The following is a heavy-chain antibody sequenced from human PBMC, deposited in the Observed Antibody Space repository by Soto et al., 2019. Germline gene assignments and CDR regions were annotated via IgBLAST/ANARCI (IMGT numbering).Heavy chain of an antibody. J-gene: IGHJ5*02. CDR1: GFSISSGGYY. D-gene: IGHD4-4*01. CDR2: IYYSGTT. CDR3: ARAKTTVKSVDP. V-gene: IGHV4-31*03. Sequence: QVQLQESGPGLVKPSQTLSLTCTVSGFSISSGGYYWSWIRQYPGKGLEWIGNIYYSGTTYYNPSLKSRLTISVDTSDNQFSLRLSSLTPADTAVYFCARAKTTVKSVDPWGQGTLVTVSS.